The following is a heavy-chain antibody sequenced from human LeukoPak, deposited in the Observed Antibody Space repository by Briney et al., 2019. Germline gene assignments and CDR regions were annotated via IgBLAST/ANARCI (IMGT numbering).Heavy chain of an antibody. CDR1: GFTFSNAW. CDR3: TTDKWEYYDFWSGLDSYYYYMDV. D-gene: IGHD3-3*01. V-gene: IGHV3-15*01. J-gene: IGHJ6*03. CDR2: IKSKTDGGTT. Sequence: GGSLRLSCAASGFTFSNAWMSWVGQAPGKGLQWVGRIKSKTDGGTTDYAAPVKGRFTISRDDSKNTLYLQMNSLKTEDTAVYYCTTDKWEYYDFWSGLDSYYYYMDVWGKGTTVTVSS.